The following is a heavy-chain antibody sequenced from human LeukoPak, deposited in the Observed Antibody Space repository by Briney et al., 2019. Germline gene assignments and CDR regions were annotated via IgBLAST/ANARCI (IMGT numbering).Heavy chain of an antibody. J-gene: IGHJ5*02. V-gene: IGHV3-21*01. CDR2: ISSSSSYI. Sequence: PGGSLRLSCAASGFTFSSYSMNWVRQAPGKGLEWVSSISSSSSYIYYADSVKGRFTISRDNAKNSLYLQMNSLRAEDTAVYYCARDFDYGDYVGWFDPRGQGTLVTVSS. D-gene: IGHD4-17*01. CDR3: ARDFDYGDYVGWFDP. CDR1: GFTFSSYS.